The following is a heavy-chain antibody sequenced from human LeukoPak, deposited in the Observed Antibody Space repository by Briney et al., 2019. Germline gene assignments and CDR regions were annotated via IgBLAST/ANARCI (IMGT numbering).Heavy chain of an antibody. D-gene: IGHD1-1*01. CDR3: AREVRSPPY. J-gene: IGHJ4*02. CDR1: GFTYSHYQ. CDR2: MKTDGSEK. V-gene: IGHV3-7*01. Sequence: PGGSLRLSCAASGFTYSHYQVRWLPQSPGKGVEWVDKMKTDGSEKEYVDAVRRRFIISRDDDKNSVYLQMNGLRAEDTAVYYCAREVRSPPYWRQGTVVTVSS.